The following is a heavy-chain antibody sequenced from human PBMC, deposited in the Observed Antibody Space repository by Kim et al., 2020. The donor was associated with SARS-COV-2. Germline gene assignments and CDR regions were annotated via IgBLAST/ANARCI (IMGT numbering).Heavy chain of an antibody. V-gene: IGHV4-61*01. CDR1: GGSVSSGSYY. CDR2: IYYSGST. CDR3: ARLRNWFDP. Sequence: SETLSLTCTVSGGSVSSGSYYWSWIRQPPGKGLEWIGYIYYSGSTNYNPSLKSRVTISVDTSKNQFSLKLSSVTAADTAVYYCARLRNWFDPWGQGTLV. J-gene: IGHJ5*02.